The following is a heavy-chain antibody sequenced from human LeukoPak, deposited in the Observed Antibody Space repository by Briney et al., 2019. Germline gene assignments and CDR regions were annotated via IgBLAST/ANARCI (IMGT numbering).Heavy chain of an antibody. V-gene: IGHV4-59*01. CDR3: AGYRESWDWHFDL. CDR2: MYYSGST. D-gene: IGHD5-12*01. Sequence: PSETLSLTCTVSGGSISTYYWSWIRQPPGKGLEWIGYMYYSGSTNYNTSLKSRVTISIDKSKNQFSLKLTSLTAADTAVYYCAGYRESWDWHFDLWGRGAPVTVSP. J-gene: IGHJ2*01. CDR1: GGSISTYY.